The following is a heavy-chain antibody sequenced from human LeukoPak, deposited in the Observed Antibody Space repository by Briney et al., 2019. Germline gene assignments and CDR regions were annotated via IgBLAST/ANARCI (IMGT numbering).Heavy chain of an antibody. CDR3: ARVMGGSGSYNY. Sequence: EASVKVSCKASGYTLTGYYMHWVRQAPGQGLEWMGWINPNSGGTNYAQKFQGRVTMTRDTSISTAYMELSRLRSDDTAVYYCARVMGGSGSYNYWGQGTLVTVSS. V-gene: IGHV1-2*02. J-gene: IGHJ4*02. CDR1: GYTLTGYY. D-gene: IGHD3-10*01. CDR2: INPNSGGT.